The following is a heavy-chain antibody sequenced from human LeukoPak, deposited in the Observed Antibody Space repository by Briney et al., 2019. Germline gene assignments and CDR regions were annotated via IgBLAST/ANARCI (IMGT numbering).Heavy chain of an antibody. CDR1: GFTVSSNY. CDR2: IYDNGDA. Sequence: GGSLRLSCAASGFTVSSNYMSWVRQAPGKGMEWVSVIYDNGDAYSADSVKGRFTISRHNSKNTLYLQMNSLRPEDTAVYYCAGGSRRDGYDYWGQGTLVTVSS. J-gene: IGHJ4*02. D-gene: IGHD5-24*01. V-gene: IGHV3-53*04. CDR3: AGGSRRDGYDY.